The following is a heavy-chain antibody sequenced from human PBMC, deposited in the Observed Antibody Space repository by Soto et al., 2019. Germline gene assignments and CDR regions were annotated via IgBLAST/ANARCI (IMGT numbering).Heavy chain of an antibody. CDR2: MNPNSGNT. Sequence: QVQLVQSGAEVKKPGASVKVSCKASGYTFTSYDINWVRQATGQGLEWMGWMNPNSGNTGYAQKFQGRVTMTRNTSINIDDWERTSLSSEDTAVDYCARVTVGNMGYCISTSCYLGWYFDIWGRGTLVTVSS. D-gene: IGHD2-2*01. J-gene: IGHJ2*01. V-gene: IGHV1-8*01. CDR1: GYTFTSYD. CDR3: ARVTVGNMGYCISTSCYLGWYFDI.